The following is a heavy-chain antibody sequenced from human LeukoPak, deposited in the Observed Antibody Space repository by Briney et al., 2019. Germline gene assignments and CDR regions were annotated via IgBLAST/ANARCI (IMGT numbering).Heavy chain of an antibody. D-gene: IGHD3-9*01. V-gene: IGHV3-53*01. CDR3: ASVFYDILTGYYPRENDAFDI. CDR1: GFTVSSNY. CDR2: IYSGGST. Sequence: GGSLRLSCAASGFTVSSNYMSWVRQPPGKGLEWVSVIYSGGSTYYADSVKGRFTISRDNSKNTLYLQMNSLRAEDTAVYYCASVFYDILTGYYPRENDAFDIWGQGTMVTVSS. J-gene: IGHJ3*02.